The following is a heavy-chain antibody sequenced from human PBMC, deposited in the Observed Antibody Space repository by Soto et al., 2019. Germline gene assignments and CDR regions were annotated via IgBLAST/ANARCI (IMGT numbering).Heavy chain of an antibody. CDR3: ASFRFWEKVPEATYYYNYSGMDV. Sequence: SETLPLTCADHGGSISGSYCSWIRQPPGKGLEWIGDINLSGTTNLHPSLTRRFTVSLVSQKIHFFMELSAVTAAGTAVYYCASFRFWEKVPEATYYYNYSGMDV. CDR2: INLSGTT. V-gene: IGHV4-34*01. J-gene: IGHJ6*01. CDR1: GGSISGSY. D-gene: IGHD3-3*01.